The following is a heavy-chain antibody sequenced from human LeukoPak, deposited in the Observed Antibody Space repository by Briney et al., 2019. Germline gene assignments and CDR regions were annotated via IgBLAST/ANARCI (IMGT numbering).Heavy chain of an antibody. D-gene: IGHD2/OR15-2a*01. Sequence: PSETLSLTCAVYGGSFSGYYWSWIRQPPGKGLEWIGEINHSGSTNYNPSLKSRVTISVDTSKNQFSLKLSSVTAADTAVYYCARGEVGSIGRLGYWGQGILVTVSS. CDR1: GGSFSGYY. J-gene: IGHJ4*02. V-gene: IGHV4-34*01. CDR3: ARGEVGSIGRLGY. CDR2: INHSGST.